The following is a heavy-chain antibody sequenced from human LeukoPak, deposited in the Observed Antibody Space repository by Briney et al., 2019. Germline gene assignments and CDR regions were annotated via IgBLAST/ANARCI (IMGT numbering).Heavy chain of an antibody. V-gene: IGHV3-53*01. CDR3: ARSRGYSYGSAFDY. CDR2: IYSGGST. Sequence: GGSLRLSCAASGFTVSSNYMSWVRQAPGKGLEWVSVIYSGGSTYYADSVKGRFTISRDNAKNSLYLQMNSLRAEDTAVYYCARSRGYSYGSAFDYWGQGTLVTVSS. D-gene: IGHD5-18*01. J-gene: IGHJ4*02. CDR1: GFTVSSNY.